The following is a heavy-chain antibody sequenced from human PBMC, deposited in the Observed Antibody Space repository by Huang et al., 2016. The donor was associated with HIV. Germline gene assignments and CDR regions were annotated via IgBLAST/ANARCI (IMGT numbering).Heavy chain of an antibody. D-gene: IGHD3-3*01. CDR1: GFTFRCYW. V-gene: IGHV3-7*04. J-gene: IGHJ6*02. Sequence: EVQLVESGGGLVQPGGSLRLSCAASGFTFRCYWMSWVRQAPGKGMEVVANIKKDGSEKYYVDSVKGRFTISRDNVKNALYLQMYSLRVEDTAIYYCARGGAPYYDFWSGGHHYGMDVWGQGTTVTVSS. CDR2: IKKDGSEK. CDR3: ARGGAPYYDFWSGGHHYGMDV.